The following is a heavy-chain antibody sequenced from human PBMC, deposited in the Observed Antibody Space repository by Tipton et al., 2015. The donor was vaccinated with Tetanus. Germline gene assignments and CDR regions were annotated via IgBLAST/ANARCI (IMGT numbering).Heavy chain of an antibody. J-gene: IGHJ4*02. CDR3: ARSKLLWFGESLSGFDS. Sequence: GEALGNGDYYWSWIRQPPGKGLESIGYIYYSGSTYYNPSLKSRVTISVDTSKNQFSLKLTSVTAADTAVYYCARSKLLWFGESLSGFDSWGQGTLVTVSA. V-gene: IGHV4-30-4*01. CDR1: GEALGNGDYY. CDR2: IYYSGST. D-gene: IGHD3-10*01.